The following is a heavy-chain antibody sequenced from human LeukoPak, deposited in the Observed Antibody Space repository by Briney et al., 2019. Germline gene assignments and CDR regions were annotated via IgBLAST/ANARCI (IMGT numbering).Heavy chain of an antibody. D-gene: IGHD2-15*01. CDR3: ARGWWDGMDV. V-gene: IGHV3-20*01. Sequence: PGGSLRLSCAASGFTLDDYGMSWVRQAPGKGLEWVSGINWNGATTGYADSVKGRFTISRDTAKNSLYLQMNSLRVEDTALYHSARGWWDGMDVWGQGTAVTVSS. CDR2: INWNGATT. CDR1: GFTLDDYG. J-gene: IGHJ6*02.